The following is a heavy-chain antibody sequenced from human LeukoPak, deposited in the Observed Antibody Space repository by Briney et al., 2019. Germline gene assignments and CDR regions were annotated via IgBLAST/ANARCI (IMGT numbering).Heavy chain of an antibody. CDR1: GYSISSGYY. V-gene: IGHV4-38-2*02. Sequence: SETLSLTCTVSGYSISSGYYWGWIRQPPGKGLEWIGSIYHSGSTYYNPSLKSRVTISVDTSKNQFSLKLSSVTAADTAVYYCASRAADYDILTGYSADDAFDIWGQGTMVTVSS. CDR2: IYHSGST. J-gene: IGHJ3*02. CDR3: ASRAADYDILTGYSADDAFDI. D-gene: IGHD3-9*01.